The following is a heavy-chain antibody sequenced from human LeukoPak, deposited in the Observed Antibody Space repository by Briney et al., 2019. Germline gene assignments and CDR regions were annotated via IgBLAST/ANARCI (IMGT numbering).Heavy chain of an antibody. CDR3: AKEADDYYGSGIFDY. Sequence: PRGSLRLSCAASGFTFSSYWMSWVRQAPGKGLEWVANIKQDGSEKYYVDSVKGRFTISRDNSKNTLYLQMNSLRAEDTAVYYCAKEADDYYGSGIFDYWGQGTLVTVSS. D-gene: IGHD3-10*01. J-gene: IGHJ4*02. CDR2: IKQDGSEK. CDR1: GFTFSSYW. V-gene: IGHV3-7*01.